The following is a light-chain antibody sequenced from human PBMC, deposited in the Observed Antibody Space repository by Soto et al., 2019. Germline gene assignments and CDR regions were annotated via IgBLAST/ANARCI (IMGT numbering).Light chain of an antibody. V-gene: IGLV1-40*01. CDR3: QSYDNTLSGPIYV. CDR2: GNT. Sequence: QSVLTQQPSVSGALGQRVTISCTGITSNIAAGYDVHWYQLLPGRAPKLLIYGNTNSPSGVPDRFSGSKSATSASLAITGLQAEDEAIYYCQSYDNTLSGPIYVFGTGTKLTVL. CDR1: TSNIAAGYD. J-gene: IGLJ1*01.